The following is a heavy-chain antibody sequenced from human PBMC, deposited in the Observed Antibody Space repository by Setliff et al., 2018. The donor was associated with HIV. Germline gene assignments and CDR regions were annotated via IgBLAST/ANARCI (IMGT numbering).Heavy chain of an antibody. J-gene: IGHJ4*02. Sequence: SETLSLTCTVSGGSFNSYYWSWIRQSPGEGLEWIGYIFYTESTNYTPSIKSTNYNPSLKSRVTISVDTSKNQFSLKLTSVTAADTAVYYCATDRGTYWGQGTLVTVSS. CDR2: IFYTESTNYTPSIKST. CDR1: GGSFNSYY. D-gene: IGHD1-7*01. CDR3: ATDRGTY. V-gene: IGHV4-59*01.